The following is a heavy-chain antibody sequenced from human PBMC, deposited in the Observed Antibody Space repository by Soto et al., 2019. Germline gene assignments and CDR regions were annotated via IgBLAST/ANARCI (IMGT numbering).Heavy chain of an antibody. D-gene: IGHD1-26*01. Sequence: QVQLVQSGAEVKKPGASVKVSCKASGYTFTSYDINWVRQATGQGLEWMGWINPNSGNTGYAQKLQGRVTMTRNTSISTPYLELTSLTSADTAVCSCARKTSGSYRVDYWGQGTLVTVSS. CDR2: INPNSGNT. J-gene: IGHJ4*02. V-gene: IGHV1-8*01. CDR1: GYTFTSYD. CDR3: ARKTSGSYRVDY.